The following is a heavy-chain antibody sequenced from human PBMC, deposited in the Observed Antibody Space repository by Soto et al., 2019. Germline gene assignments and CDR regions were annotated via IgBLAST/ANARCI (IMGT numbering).Heavy chain of an antibody. CDR3: AKDPNDYDSSAYYVDY. J-gene: IGHJ4*02. CDR2: ISDSGDKT. D-gene: IGHD3-22*01. Sequence: GGSLRLSCAASGFTFSSYAMSWVRQAPGKGLEWVSAISDSGDKTYYADSVKGRFTVSRDNSKSTLYLQMNSLRAEDTAVYFCAKDPNDYDSSAYYVDYWGRGTLVTVSS. V-gene: IGHV3-23*01. CDR1: GFTFSSYA.